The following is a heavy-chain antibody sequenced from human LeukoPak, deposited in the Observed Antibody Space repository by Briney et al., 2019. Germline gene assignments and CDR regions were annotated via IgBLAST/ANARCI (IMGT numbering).Heavy chain of an antibody. J-gene: IGHJ5*02. Sequence: SETLSLTCTVSGGSISSSSYYWGWLRQPPGKGLEWIGSIYYSGSTYYNPSLKSRVTISVDTSKNQFSLKLSSVTAADTAVYYCARAEKAYCGGDCIWFDPWGQGTLVTVSA. V-gene: IGHV4-39*07. CDR3: ARAEKAYCGGDCIWFDP. CDR1: GGSISSSSYY. D-gene: IGHD2-21*02. CDR2: IYYSGST.